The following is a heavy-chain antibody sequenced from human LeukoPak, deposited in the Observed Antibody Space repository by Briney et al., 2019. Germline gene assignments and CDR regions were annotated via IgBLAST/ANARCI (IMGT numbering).Heavy chain of an antibody. Sequence: ASVKVSCKASGYTFTGYYMHWVRQAPGQGLEWMGWINAGNGNTKYSQEFQGRVTITRDTSATTAYMELSSLRSEDMAVYYCAIGVTGVDYWGQGTLVTVSS. CDR1: GYTFTGYY. CDR3: AIGVTGVDY. D-gene: IGHD3-9*01. V-gene: IGHV1-3*03. CDR2: INAGNGNT. J-gene: IGHJ4*02.